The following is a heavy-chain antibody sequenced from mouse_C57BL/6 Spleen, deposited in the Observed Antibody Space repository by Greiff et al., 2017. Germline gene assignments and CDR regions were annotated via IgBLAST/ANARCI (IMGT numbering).Heavy chain of an antibody. J-gene: IGHJ4*01. Sequence: QVQLQQSGPELVKPGASVKISCKASGYAFSSSWMNWVKQRPGKGLEWIGWIYPGSGNTKYNEKFKGKATLTVDTSSSTAYMQLSSLTSEDSAVYFCARLLEYAMDYWGQGTSVTVSS. CDR1: GYAFSSSW. V-gene: IGHV1-84*01. D-gene: IGHD1-1*01. CDR2: IYPGSGNT. CDR3: ARLLEYAMDY.